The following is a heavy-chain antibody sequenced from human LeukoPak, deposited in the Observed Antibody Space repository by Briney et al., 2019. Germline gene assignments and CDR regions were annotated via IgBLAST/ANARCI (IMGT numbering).Heavy chain of an antibody. J-gene: IGHJ4*02. Sequence: GGSLRLSCAASGFTFRNYLMNWVRQAPGKGLVWVSRIKSDGSRTDYADSVKGRFTISRDNAKNTLYLQMNSLRAKDTAVYYCARELPFDYWGQGTLVTVSS. V-gene: IGHV3-74*01. CDR2: IKSDGSRT. CDR3: ARELPFDY. CDR1: GFTFRNYL.